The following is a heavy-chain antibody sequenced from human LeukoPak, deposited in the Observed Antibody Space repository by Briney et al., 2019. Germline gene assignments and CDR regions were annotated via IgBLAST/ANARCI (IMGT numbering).Heavy chain of an antibody. Sequence: SETLSLTCTVSGGSISGYIWSWIRQPPGKGLEWIAYIYDNGNTNYNPSLKSRVTIALDTSKTQFSLRLNSVTAADTAVYYCVRLSVVSPHRYFDLWGRGTLDTVSS. J-gene: IGHJ2*01. CDR3: VRLSVVSPHRYFDL. V-gene: IGHV4-59*08. CDR2: IYDNGNT. CDR1: GGSISGYI. D-gene: IGHD4-23*01.